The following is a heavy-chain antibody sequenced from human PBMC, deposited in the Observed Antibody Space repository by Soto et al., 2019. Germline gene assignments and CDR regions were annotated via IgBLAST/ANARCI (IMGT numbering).Heavy chain of an antibody. V-gene: IGHV3-23*01. CDR2: IDSGGRT. Sequence: PGGSLRHSCVVGGFILSTHASIWVRQGPGKGLEWVSGIDSGGRTFHADSVKGHFTISRDNSKNALYLQMNSLRAEDTAVYYCAKEGYVSGFLWGQGTLVTVSS. D-gene: IGHD3-10*01. CDR3: AKEGYVSGFL. CDR1: GFILSTHA. J-gene: IGHJ4*02.